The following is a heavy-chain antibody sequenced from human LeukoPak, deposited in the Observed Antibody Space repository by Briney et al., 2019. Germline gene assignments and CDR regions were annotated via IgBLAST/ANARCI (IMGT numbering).Heavy chain of an antibody. Sequence: GASVKVSCKAPGGVFTDYSISWVRQAPGQGLEWMGRIIPILNQANYAQKFQDRVAFTADKSTTTASMELSSLQSEDTAVYFCVRSGYYYDGFDPWGQGTLVTVSS. V-gene: IGHV1-69*02. CDR3: VRSGYYYDGFDP. CDR1: GGVFTDYS. D-gene: IGHD5-12*01. J-gene: IGHJ5*02. CDR2: IIPILNQA.